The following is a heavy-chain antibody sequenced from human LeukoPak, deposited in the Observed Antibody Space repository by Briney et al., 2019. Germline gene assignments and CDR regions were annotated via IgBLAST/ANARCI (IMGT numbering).Heavy chain of an antibody. CDR3: ARDKQPGDQ. D-gene: IGHD6-13*01. CDR1: GGSITSGYYY. Sequence: SQTLSLTCTVSGGSITSGYYYWSWIRQPPGKGLEWIGYIYYSGSTHYNPSLKSRVTISVDTSKNQFSLRLSSVTAADTAVYYCARDKQPGDQWGQGTLVTVSS. J-gene: IGHJ5*02. V-gene: IGHV4-61*01. CDR2: IYYSGST.